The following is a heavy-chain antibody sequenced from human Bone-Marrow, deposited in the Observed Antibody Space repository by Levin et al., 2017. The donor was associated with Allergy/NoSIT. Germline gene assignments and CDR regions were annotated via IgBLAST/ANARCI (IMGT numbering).Heavy chain of an antibody. V-gene: IGHV1-18*01. CDR1: GYTFTSYG. CDR2: ISAYNGNT. D-gene: IGHD3-3*01. J-gene: IGHJ6*02. Sequence: ASVKVSCKASGYTFTSYGISWVRQAPGQGLEWMGWISAYNGNTNYAQKLQGRVTMTTDTSTSTAYMELRSLRSDDTAVYYCARRGSGLGGSYYDFWSGYWSEQQGSHYGMDVWGQGTTVTVSS. CDR3: ARRGSGLGGSYYDFWSGYWSEQQGSHYGMDV.